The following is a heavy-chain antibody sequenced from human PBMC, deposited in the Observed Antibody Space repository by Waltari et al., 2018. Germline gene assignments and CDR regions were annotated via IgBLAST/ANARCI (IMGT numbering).Heavy chain of an antibody. Sequence: QVQLVQSGAEVKKPGSSVKVSCKASGGTFSSYAISWVRRAPGQGLEWMGGIIPILGIANYAQKFQGRVTITADKSTSTAYMELSSLRSEDTAVYYCASRATVDADYWGQGTLVTVSS. CDR2: IIPILGIA. CDR3: ASRATVDADY. CDR1: GGTFSSYA. D-gene: IGHD1-26*01. J-gene: IGHJ4*02. V-gene: IGHV1-69*10.